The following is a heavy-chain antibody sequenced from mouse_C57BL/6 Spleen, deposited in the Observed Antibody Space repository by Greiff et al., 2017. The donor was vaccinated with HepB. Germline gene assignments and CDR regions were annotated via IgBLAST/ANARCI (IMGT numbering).Heavy chain of an antibody. D-gene: IGHD2-1*01. CDR1: GYTFTDYE. J-gene: IGHJ3*01. CDR2: IDPETGGT. Sequence: VQLQQSGAELVRPGASVTLSCKASGYTFTDYEMHWVKQTPVHGLEWIGAIDPETGGTAYNQKFKGKAILTADKSSSTAYMELRSLTSEDSAVYYCTRLYYGNYAWFAYWGQGTLVTVSA. V-gene: IGHV1-15*01. CDR3: TRLYYGNYAWFAY.